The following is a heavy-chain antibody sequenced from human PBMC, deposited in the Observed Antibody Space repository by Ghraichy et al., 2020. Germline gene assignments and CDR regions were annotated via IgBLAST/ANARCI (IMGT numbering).Heavy chain of an antibody. CDR3: TKDIDYYGSGNMDV. CDR1: GFSFSNYA. Sequence: GGSLRLSCAASGFSFSNYAMHWVRQAPGKGLEYVSIISGGGGTTYYVNSVRGRFTISRDNSRNTLYLQMDSLRAEDMAMYYCTKDIDYYGSGNMDVWGQGTTVTVSS. D-gene: IGHD3-10*01. V-gene: IGHV3-64*01. CDR2: ISGGGGTT. J-gene: IGHJ6*02.